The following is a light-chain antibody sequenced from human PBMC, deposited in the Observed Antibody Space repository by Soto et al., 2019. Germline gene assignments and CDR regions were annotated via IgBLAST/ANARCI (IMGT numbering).Light chain of an antibody. CDR3: QQRGNRSPWT. V-gene: IGKV3-11*02. CDR1: QGVXKY. Sequence: IVLTQCPATLSLSPGDSATLPCMARQGVXKYLVWDQQKPGQATRILISDQSNRATGIPARFIGSGSGRDFTLTISSLEPEEFAVYYCQQRGNRSPWTFGQGTKVDIK. J-gene: IGKJ1*01. CDR2: DQS.